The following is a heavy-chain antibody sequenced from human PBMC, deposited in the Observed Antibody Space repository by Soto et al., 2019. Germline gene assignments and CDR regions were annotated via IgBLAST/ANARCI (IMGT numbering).Heavy chain of an antibody. V-gene: IGHV4-34*01. J-gene: IGHJ6*02. Sequence: ETLSLTCAVFGGSFSGYYWSWIRQPPGKGLEWIGEINHSGSTNYNPSLKSRVTISVDTSKNQFSLKLSSVTAADTAVYYCARVSGIYYYGMDVWGQGTTVTVSS. CDR3: ARVSGIYYYGMDV. CDR2: INHSGST. D-gene: IGHD3-10*01. CDR1: GGSFSGYY.